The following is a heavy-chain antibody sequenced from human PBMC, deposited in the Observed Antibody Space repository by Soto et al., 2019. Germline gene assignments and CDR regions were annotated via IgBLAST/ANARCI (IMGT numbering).Heavy chain of an antibody. CDR3: AREWSTSGDLDY. V-gene: IGHV3-30-3*01. J-gene: IGHJ4*02. D-gene: IGHD3-10*01. CDR2: ISYDGSIE. CDR1: GFTFTSFS. Sequence: QVQLVESGGGVVQPGRSLKLSCAASGFTFTSFSMQWVRQAPGKGLEWVAVISYDGSIEYYADSVKGRFTISRDNSKNTLYLQMYSLRTEDTAVYFCAREWSTSGDLDYWGPGTLVTVSS.